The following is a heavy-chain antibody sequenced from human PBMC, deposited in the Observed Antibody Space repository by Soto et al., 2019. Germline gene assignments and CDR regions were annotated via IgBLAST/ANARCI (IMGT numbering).Heavy chain of an antibody. CDR1: GYTFTHYY. J-gene: IGHJ4*02. D-gene: IGHD2-8*01. V-gene: IGHV1-46*01. Sequence: QVQLVQSGAEVKKPGASVKVSCKASGYTFTHYYIHWVRQAPGQGLEWMGMINPSGGSTDYAQKFQGRVTTTTDTSTNTVYMELSSLRSDDTAVYYCARPPFPGCINGVCYPCDHWGQGTLVTVSS. CDR2: INPSGGST. CDR3: ARPPFPGCINGVCYPCDH.